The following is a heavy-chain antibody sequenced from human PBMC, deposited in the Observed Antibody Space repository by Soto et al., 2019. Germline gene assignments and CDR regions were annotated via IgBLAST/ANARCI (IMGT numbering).Heavy chain of an antibody. CDR2: IIPIFGTA. CDR1: GGTFSSYA. D-gene: IGHD1-26*01. J-gene: IGHJ5*02. Sequence: GASVKVSCKASGGTFSSYAISWVRQAPGQGLEWMGGIIPIFGTANYVQKFQGRVTITADESTSTAYMELSSLRSEDTAVYYCARENSGSYYGPGWFDPWGQGTLVTVSS. V-gene: IGHV1-69*13. CDR3: ARENSGSYYGPGWFDP.